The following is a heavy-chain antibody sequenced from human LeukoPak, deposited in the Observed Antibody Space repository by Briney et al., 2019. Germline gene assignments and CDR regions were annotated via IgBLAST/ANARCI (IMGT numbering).Heavy chain of an antibody. D-gene: IGHD5-24*01. J-gene: IGHJ6*03. CDR1: GGSLSGYY. V-gene: IGHV4-34*01. CDR3: ARQKRYYMDV. Sequence: PSETLSLSCAVYGGSLSGYYWSWIRQPPGKGLEWIGEINHSGSTNYNPSLKSRVTISVDTSKNQFSLKLSSVTAADTAVYYCARQKRYYMDVWGKGTTVTVSS. CDR2: INHSGST.